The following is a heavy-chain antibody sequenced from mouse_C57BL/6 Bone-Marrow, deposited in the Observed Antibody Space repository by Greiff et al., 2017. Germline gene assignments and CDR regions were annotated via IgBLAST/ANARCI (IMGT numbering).Heavy chain of an antibody. V-gene: IGHV3-8*01. CDR3: ASHSNYVARGY. CDR2: ISYSGST. CDR1: GYSITSDY. D-gene: IGHD2-5*01. Sequence: EVKLMESGPGLAKPSQTLSLTCSVTGYSITSDYWNWIRKIPGNKLEYMGYISYSGSTYYNPSLKSRISITRDTSKNQYYLQLNSVTTEDTATYYCASHSNYVARGYWGQGTSVTVSS. J-gene: IGHJ4*01.